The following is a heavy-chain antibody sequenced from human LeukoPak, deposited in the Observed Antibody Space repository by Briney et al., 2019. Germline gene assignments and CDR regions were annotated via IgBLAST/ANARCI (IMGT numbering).Heavy chain of an antibody. CDR1: GFTFSSYW. J-gene: IGHJ5*02. D-gene: IGHD1-26*01. V-gene: IGHV3-7*01. Sequence: GGSLRLSCAASGFTFSSYWMSWVRQAPGKALEWVANIKQDGSERYYVDSVKGRFTISRDNAKNSLYLQMNSLRAEDTAVYYCVVGATGWFDPWGQGTLVTVSS. CDR2: IKQDGSER. CDR3: VVGATGWFDP.